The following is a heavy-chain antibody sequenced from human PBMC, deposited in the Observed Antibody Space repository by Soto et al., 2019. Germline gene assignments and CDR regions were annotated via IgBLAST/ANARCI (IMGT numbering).Heavy chain of an antibody. CDR3: AAHRSIVVVPAATHWFDP. CDR1: GGTFSSYT. D-gene: IGHD2-2*01. Sequence: SVKVSCKASGGTFSSYTISWVRRAPGQGLEWMGRIIPILGIANYAQKFQGRVTITADKSTSTAYMELSSLRSEDTAVYYCAAHRSIVVVPAATHWFDPWGQGTLVTGSS. J-gene: IGHJ5*02. CDR2: IIPILGIA. V-gene: IGHV1-69*02.